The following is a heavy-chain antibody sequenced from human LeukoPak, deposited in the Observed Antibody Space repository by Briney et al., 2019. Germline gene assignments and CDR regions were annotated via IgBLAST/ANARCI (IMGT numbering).Heavy chain of an antibody. J-gene: IGHJ5*02. CDR2: IYYSGST. CDR1: GGSISSYY. Sequence: PSETLSLTCTVSGGSISSYYWSWIRQSPGKGLEWIGYIYYSGSTNYNPSPKSRVTISVDTSKNQFSLKLSSVTAADTAVYYCARQELGINQNWFDPWGQGTLVTVSS. V-gene: IGHV4-59*01. CDR3: ARQELGINQNWFDP. D-gene: IGHD7-27*01.